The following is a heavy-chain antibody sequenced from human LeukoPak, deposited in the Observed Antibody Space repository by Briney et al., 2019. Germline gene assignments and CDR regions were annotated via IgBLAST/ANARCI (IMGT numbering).Heavy chain of an antibody. CDR2: IIPIFGTA. V-gene: IGHV1-69*05. Sequence: SVKVSCKASGGTFSSYAISWVRQAPGQGLEWMGGIIPIFGTANYAQKFQDRVTLTRDTSTSTDYMDLSSLRAEDTAVYYCARTPIYYGSGSYYLRYWGQGTLVTVS. J-gene: IGHJ4*02. CDR1: GGTFSSYA. CDR3: ARTPIYYGSGSYYLRY. D-gene: IGHD3-10*01.